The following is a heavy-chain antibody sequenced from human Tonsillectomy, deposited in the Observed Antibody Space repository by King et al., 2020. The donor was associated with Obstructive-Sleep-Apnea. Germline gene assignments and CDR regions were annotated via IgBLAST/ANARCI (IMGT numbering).Heavy chain of an antibody. Sequence: VQLVESGAELEKPGRSLNISCTTSGYNFNKYWIAWVRHMPGNGLEWMGSIYPGDSDTLYSPSFQGQVTISDDKSTNTAYLSWGSLKSSDTAIYFCARRGQPHFQDSFDVWGQGTLVTVSS. D-gene: IGHD3/OR15-3a*01. CDR3: ARRGQPHFQDSFDV. CDR1: GYNFNKYW. CDR2: IYPGDSDT. J-gene: IGHJ3*01. V-gene: IGHV5-51*01.